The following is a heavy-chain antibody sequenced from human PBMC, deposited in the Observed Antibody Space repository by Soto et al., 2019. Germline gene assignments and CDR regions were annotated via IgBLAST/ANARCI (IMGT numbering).Heavy chain of an antibody. CDR2: IYHSGGT. CDR1: GGSFSGYY. CDR3: ARGPKSAWAFDI. J-gene: IGHJ3*02. Sequence: QVQLQQWGAGLLKPSETLSLTCAVYGGSFSGYYWSWIRQPPGKGLEWIGEIYHSGGTNYNPSLKSGVTITVDTSKNHFSLRLRSVTDADTAVYYCARGPKSAWAFDIWGQGTMVTVSS. V-gene: IGHV4-34*01.